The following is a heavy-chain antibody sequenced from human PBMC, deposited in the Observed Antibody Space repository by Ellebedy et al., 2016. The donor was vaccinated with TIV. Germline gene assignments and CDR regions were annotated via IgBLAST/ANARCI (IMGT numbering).Heavy chain of an antibody. D-gene: IGHD3-10*01. Sequence: SLKISCETSGFAFSGYCMYWVRQAPGKGLARVSGIRKNSGSVGYADPVKGRFTISRDNAKNSLYLQMNSLRGEDTALYYCARSYYGSGSPDYWGQGTLVTVSS. CDR2: IRKNSGSV. CDR1: GFAFSGYC. J-gene: IGHJ4*02. V-gene: IGHV3-9*01. CDR3: ARSYYGSGSPDY.